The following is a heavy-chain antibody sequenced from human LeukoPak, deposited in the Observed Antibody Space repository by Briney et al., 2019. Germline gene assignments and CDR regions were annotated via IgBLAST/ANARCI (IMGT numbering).Heavy chain of an antibody. Sequence: PGRSLRLSCAASGFTFSSYGMHWVRQAPGKGLEWVAVIWYDGSNKYYADSVKGRFTISRDNSKNTLYLQINSLRAEDTAVYYCAKAHYYGSGNYAFDIWGQGTMVTVSS. V-gene: IGHV3-33*06. CDR3: AKAHYYGSGNYAFDI. CDR2: IWYDGSNK. CDR1: GFTFSSYG. J-gene: IGHJ3*02. D-gene: IGHD3-10*01.